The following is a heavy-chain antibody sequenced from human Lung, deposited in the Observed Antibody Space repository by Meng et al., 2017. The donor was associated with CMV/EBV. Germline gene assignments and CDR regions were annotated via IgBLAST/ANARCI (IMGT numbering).Heavy chain of an antibody. Sequence: SXTLSLXCTVSDDSISSSSYYWGWMRQPPGKGLEWIGSIYYDGSTNYNPSLTSRVTISVEKSKNQFFLRLSSVTAADTAVYFCAREVQDYYGSGAYYNPYYYYGMDVWXQGTTVTFSS. CDR3: AREVQDYYGSGAYYNPYYYYGMDV. J-gene: IGHJ6*02. CDR1: DDSISSSSYY. V-gene: IGHV4-39*07. CDR2: IYYDGST. D-gene: IGHD3-10*01.